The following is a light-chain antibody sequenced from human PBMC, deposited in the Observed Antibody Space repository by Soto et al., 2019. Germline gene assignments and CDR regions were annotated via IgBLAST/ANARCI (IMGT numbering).Light chain of an antibody. J-gene: IGKJ1*01. CDR3: QQYGSSPRM. V-gene: IGKV3-20*01. Sequence: EIVMTQSPATLSVSPGERTTLSCRASQSVSRILAWYQQKPGQAPRLLIYGASSRATGIPDRFTGSGSGTDFTLTISRLEPEDFAVYYCQQYGSSPRMFGQGTKV. CDR2: GAS. CDR1: QSVSRI.